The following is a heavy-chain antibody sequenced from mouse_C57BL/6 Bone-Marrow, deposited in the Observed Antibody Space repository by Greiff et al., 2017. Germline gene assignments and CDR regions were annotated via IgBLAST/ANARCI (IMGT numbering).Heavy chain of an antibody. CDR2: IYPGSGNT. V-gene: IGHV1-76*01. CDR1: GYTFTDYY. J-gene: IGHJ3*01. Sequence: VQLQQSGAELVRPGASVKLSCKASGYTFTDYYINWVKQRPGQGLEWIARIYPGSGNTYYNEKFKGKATLTAENSSSTAYMQLSSLTSEDSAVYFCAIVWFAYWGQGTLVTVSA. CDR3: AIVWFAY.